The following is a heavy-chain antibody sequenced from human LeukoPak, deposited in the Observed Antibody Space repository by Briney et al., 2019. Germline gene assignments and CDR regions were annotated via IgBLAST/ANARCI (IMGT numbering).Heavy chain of an antibody. CDR2: IVVGSGDT. D-gene: IGHD6-13*01. V-gene: IGHV1-58*01. CDR3: ARDFEDRAGNPFDY. J-gene: IGHJ4*02. CDR1: GFTFTSSA. Sequence: GTSVKVSCKASGFTFTSSAVQWVRQARGQRLEWIGWIVVGSGDTNYAQKFQERVTITRDMSTSTAYMELSSLRSEDTAVYYCARDFEDRAGNPFDYWGQGTLVTVSS.